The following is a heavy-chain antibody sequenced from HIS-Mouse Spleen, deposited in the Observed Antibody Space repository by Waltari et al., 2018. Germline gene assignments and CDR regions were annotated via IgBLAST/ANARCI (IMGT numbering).Heavy chain of an antibody. CDR1: GGSIISSSYY. CDR3: AREIPYSSSWYDWYFDL. J-gene: IGHJ2*01. D-gene: IGHD6-13*01. V-gene: IGHV4-39*07. CDR2: IYYSGST. Sequence: QLQLQASCPGLVKPSETLSLTCPVSGGSIISSSYYWAWIRQPPGKGLEWIGSIYYSGSTYYNPSLKSRVTISVDTSKNQFSLKLSSVTAADTAVYYCAREIPYSSSWYDWYFDLWGRGTLVTVSS.